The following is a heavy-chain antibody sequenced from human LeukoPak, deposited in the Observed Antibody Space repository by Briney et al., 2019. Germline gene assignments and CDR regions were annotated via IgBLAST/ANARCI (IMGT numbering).Heavy chain of an antibody. CDR2: VNTNSGNT. D-gene: IGHD2-2*01. J-gene: IGHJ4*02. Sequence: ASVKVSCKASGYSFTSYGICWVRQAPGQGPEWMGWVNTNSGNTNYAQNLQGRVTMTTDASTSAAYMELWGLTSDDTAVYHCARYCGTTTSCYRGFDYWGQGTLVTVSS. CDR1: GYSFTSYG. V-gene: IGHV1-18*01. CDR3: ARYCGTTTSCYRGFDY.